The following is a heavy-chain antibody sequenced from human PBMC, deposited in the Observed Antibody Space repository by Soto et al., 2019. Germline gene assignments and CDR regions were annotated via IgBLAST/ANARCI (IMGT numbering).Heavy chain of an antibody. J-gene: IGHJ6*02. V-gene: IGHV3-23*01. CDR3: ARDSTPYYYYGMDV. Sequence: EVQLLESGGGLVQPGGSLRLSCAASGFTFSSYAMSWVRQAPGKGLEWVSAISGSGGSTYYADSVKGRFTISRDNSKNTLYLQMNSLRAEDTAVYYCARDSTPYYYYGMDVWGQGTTVTVS. CDR2: ISGSGGST. D-gene: IGHD3-3*02. CDR1: GFTFSSYA.